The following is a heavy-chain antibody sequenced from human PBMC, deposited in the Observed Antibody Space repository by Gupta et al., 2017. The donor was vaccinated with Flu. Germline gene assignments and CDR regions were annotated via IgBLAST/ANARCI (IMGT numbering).Heavy chain of an antibody. Sequence: GSLRLSCAASGFTFSTSYLQWVRQAPGKGLVWVSRINPDGSSTTYAESVKGRFTISRDNAKNTLYPQMNSLGDDDTAVYYCATVTSGCWGPG. CDR2: INPDGSST. D-gene: IGHD4-17*01. V-gene: IGHV3-74*03. CDR1: GFTFSTSY. J-gene: IGHJ1*01. CDR3: ATVTSGC.